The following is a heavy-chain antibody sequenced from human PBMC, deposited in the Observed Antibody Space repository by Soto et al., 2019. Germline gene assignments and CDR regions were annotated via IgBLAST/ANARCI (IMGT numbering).Heavy chain of an antibody. J-gene: IGHJ6*02. CDR1: GASIRSYY. CDR2: VYTNAYT. V-gene: IGHV4-4*08. CDR3: ASSAGHSGELFYYNGMDV. Sequence: ASETLSLTCSVSGASIRSYYWHWIRQPPGKGLEGIGDVYTNAYTRYSSSLKSRVTISVDTSKSQFYLRLNSVTAADTAVYYCASSAGHSGELFYYNGMDVWGQGTTVTVSS. D-gene: IGHD3-10*01.